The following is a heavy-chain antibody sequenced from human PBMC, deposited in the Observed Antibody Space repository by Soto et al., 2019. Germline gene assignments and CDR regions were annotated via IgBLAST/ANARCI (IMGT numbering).Heavy chain of an antibody. CDR3: ASIGYCSSTSCYSWFDP. CDR1: GGTFSSYA. V-gene: IGHV1-69*01. J-gene: IGHJ5*02. CDR2: IIPIFGTA. D-gene: IGHD2-2*02. Sequence: QVQLVQSGAEVKKPGSSVKVSCKASGGTFSSYAISWVRQAPGQGLEWMGGIIPIFGTANYAQKFQGRVTITADASTSTAYMELSSLRSEDTAVYYCASIGYCSSTSCYSWFDPWGQGTLVTVSS.